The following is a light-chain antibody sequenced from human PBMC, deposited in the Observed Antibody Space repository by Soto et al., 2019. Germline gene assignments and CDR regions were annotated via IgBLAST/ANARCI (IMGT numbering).Light chain of an antibody. J-gene: IGKJ1*01. Sequence: EIVMTQSPATLSVSPGEMSTLYCGASQRVSGGFLAWYKQKPGLAPRLILYDTSFRATGIPDRLSGSGSGTDFPLTISRMDPEDFAVYYCQQYGSSPSFGHGTKVDIK. CDR1: QRVSGGF. CDR3: QQYGSSPS. V-gene: IGKV3D-20*01. CDR2: DTS.